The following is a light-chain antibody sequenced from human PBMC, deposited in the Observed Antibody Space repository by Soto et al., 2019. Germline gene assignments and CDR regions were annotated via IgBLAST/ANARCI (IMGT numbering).Light chain of an antibody. CDR2: DVS. V-gene: IGLV2-14*01. CDR3: RSYTRNNPLV. CDR1: SSDVGGYNY. J-gene: IGLJ2*01. Sequence: QSALTQPASVSGSPGQSITISCTGTSSDVGGYNYVSWYQQHPGKVPKLMIYDVSNRPSGVSNRFSGSKSGNTASLTISGLQAEDDADYYCRSYTRNNPLVFGGGTKLTVL.